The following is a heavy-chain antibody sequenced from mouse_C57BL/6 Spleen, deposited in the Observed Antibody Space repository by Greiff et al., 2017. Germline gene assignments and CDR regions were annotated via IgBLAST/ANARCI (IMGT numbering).Heavy chain of an antibody. D-gene: IGHD5-1*01. Sequence: EVHLVESGGGLVKPGGSLKLSCAASGFTFSDYGMHWVRQAPEKGLEWVAYISSGSSTIYYADTVKGRFTISRDNAKNTLFLQMTSLRSEDTAMYYCASPYPGYYAMDYWGQGTSVTVSS. CDR3: ASPYPGYYAMDY. J-gene: IGHJ4*01. CDR1: GFTFSDYG. CDR2: ISSGSSTI. V-gene: IGHV5-17*01.